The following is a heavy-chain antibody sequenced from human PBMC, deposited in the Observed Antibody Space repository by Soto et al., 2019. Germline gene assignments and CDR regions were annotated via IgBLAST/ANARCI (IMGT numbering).Heavy chain of an antibody. CDR2: IYYSWST. J-gene: IGHJ5*01. CDR3: ARGESGSNWFDN. V-gene: IGHV4-30-4*01. CDR1: GFSISSFDYY. D-gene: IGHD6-25*01. Sequence: SETLSLTCTVSGFSISSFDYYWSCIRQPPGKGLEWIGYIYYSWSTYYNPSLKSRVTISVDTSKNQFPLKLSSVTDADTAVYYCARGESGSNWFDNWGHGTLVTXPQ.